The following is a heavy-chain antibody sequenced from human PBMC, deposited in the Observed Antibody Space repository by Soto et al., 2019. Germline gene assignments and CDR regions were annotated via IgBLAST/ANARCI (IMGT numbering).Heavy chain of an antibody. J-gene: IGHJ6*02. Sequence: QVHLVQSGTEVTKPGSSVKVSCKASGVTFNSYAFHWVRQAPGQGLEWMGGIIPISGTANYAQKFQGRVTITADESTSTAYMELSSLRSEDTAVYYCARSQGSSTSLEIYYYYYYGMDVWGQGTTVTVSS. V-gene: IGHV1-69*01. CDR1: GVTFNSYA. D-gene: IGHD2-2*01. CDR2: IIPISGTA. CDR3: ARSQGSSTSLEIYYYYYYGMDV.